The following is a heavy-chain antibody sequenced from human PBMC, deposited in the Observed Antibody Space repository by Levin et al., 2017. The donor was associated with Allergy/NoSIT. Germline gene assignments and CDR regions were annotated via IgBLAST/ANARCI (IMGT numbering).Heavy chain of an antibody. CDR3: ARGAGIAAAGRCFDY. Sequence: GASVKVSCKASGYTFTSYYMHWVRQAPGQGLEWMGIINPSGGSTSYAQKFQGRVTMTRDTSTSTVYMELGSLRSEDTAVYYCARGAGIAAAGRCFDYWGQGTLVTVSS. CDR2: INPSGGST. CDR1: GYTFTSYY. D-gene: IGHD6-13*01. V-gene: IGHV1-46*01. J-gene: IGHJ4*02.